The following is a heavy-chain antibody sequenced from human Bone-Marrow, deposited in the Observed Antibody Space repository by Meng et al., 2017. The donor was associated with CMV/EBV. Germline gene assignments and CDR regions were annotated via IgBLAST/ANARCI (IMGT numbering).Heavy chain of an antibody. J-gene: IGHJ2*01. V-gene: IGHV3-30*04. CDR1: GFTFSGYT. Sequence: SLKISCAASGFTFSGYTMHWVRQTPGKGLHWVAFISKDGTNKLYADSVKGRFTVSRDNSKNTVYLQLNSLRPEDTAVYYCAREKGYSGAEVRYFDLWGRGTLVTVSS. CDR3: AREKGYSGAEVRYFDL. D-gene: IGHD1-26*01. CDR2: ISKDGTNK.